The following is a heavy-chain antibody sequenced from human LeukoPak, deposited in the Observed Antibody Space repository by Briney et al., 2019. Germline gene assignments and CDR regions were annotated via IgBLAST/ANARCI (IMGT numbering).Heavy chain of an antibody. J-gene: IGHJ4*02. Sequence: GASVKVSCKAFGYTFTSNYMHWVRQAPGQGPEWMGVISPSGGSTTYAQKFQGRVTLTRDMSTSTDYLELSSLRSEDTAVYYCARVDRFRSHGSRALDYWGQGTLVTVSS. D-gene: IGHD2-2*03. CDR2: ISPSGGST. V-gene: IGHV1-46*01. CDR3: ARVDRFRSHGSRALDY. CDR1: GYTFTSNY.